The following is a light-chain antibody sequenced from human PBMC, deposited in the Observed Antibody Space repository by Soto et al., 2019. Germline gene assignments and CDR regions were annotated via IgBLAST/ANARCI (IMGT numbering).Light chain of an antibody. CDR2: TFA. V-gene: IGLV1-44*01. J-gene: IGLJ3*02. CDR3: ASWDVRLNAWV. Sequence: QSVLTQPPSASGTPGQRVTISCSGSSSNIGSNAVNWYQQLPGTAPKLLIYTFAQRPSGVPDRFSGSKSGTSASLAISGLKSEDEADYYCASWDVRLNAWVFGGGTKLTVL. CDR1: SSNIGSNA.